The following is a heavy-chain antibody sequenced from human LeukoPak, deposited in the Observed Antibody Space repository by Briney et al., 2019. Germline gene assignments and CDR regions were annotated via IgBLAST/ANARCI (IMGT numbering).Heavy chain of an antibody. CDR2: INTNTGNP. CDR3: ARREIVATILDAFDI. CDR1: GYTFTSYA. D-gene: IGHD5-12*01. V-gene: IGHV7-4-1*02. Sequence: ASVKASCKASGYTFTSYAMNWVRQAPGQGLEWMGWINTNTGNPTYAQGFTGRFVFSLDTSVSTAYLQISSLKAEDTAVYYCARREIVATILDAFDIWGQGTMVTVSS. J-gene: IGHJ3*02.